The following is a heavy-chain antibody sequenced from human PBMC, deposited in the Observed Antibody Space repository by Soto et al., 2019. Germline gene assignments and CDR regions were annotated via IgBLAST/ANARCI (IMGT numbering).Heavy chain of an antibody. Sequence: QVQLQESGPGLVKPSQTLSLTCTVSGGSISSGDYYWSWIRQPPGKGLEWIGYIYYSGSTYYNPSLKSRVTISADTSKNQFSLKLSSVTAADTAVYYCARAVPQQLVHRWFDPWGQGTLVTVSS. V-gene: IGHV4-30-4*01. D-gene: IGHD6-13*01. CDR2: IYYSGST. CDR3: ARAVPQQLVHRWFDP. J-gene: IGHJ5*02. CDR1: GGSISSGDYY.